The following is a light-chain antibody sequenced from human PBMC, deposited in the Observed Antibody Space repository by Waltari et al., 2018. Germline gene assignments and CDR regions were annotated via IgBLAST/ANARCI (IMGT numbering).Light chain of an antibody. J-gene: IGKJ4*01. Sequence: EIRITHSPPTRSVAPGERATLFCRASHFVDGKVAWYQQRPGQAPRLLMYGASIRATGFPPRFTASGSGTQFTLTIGSLQSEDFAVYFCQQYNNWPLTFGGGTRVEV. CDR3: QQYNNWPLT. CDR2: GAS. CDR1: HFVDGK. V-gene: IGKV3-15*01.